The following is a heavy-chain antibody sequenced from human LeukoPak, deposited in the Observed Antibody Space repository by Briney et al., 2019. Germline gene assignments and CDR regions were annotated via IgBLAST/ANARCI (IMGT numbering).Heavy chain of an antibody. J-gene: IGHJ5*02. CDR2: IYDSGST. CDR1: GGSISSYY. CDR3: ARYYYGSGAEAPFDP. D-gene: IGHD3-10*01. Sequence: SETLSLTCTVSGGSISSYYWSWIRQSPGKGLEWIEYIYDSGSTSYNPSLKSRVTISVDTSKNQFSLKLSSVTAADTAVYYCARYYYGSGAEAPFDPWGQGTLVTVSS. V-gene: IGHV4-59*01.